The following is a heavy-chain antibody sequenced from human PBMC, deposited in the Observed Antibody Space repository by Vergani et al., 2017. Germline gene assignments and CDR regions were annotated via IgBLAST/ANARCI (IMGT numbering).Heavy chain of an antibody. J-gene: IGHJ4*02. D-gene: IGHD6-13*01. CDR3: ARGIAAAGTSVPFDY. CDR1: GGSISSYY. V-gene: IGHV4-59*01. Sequence: QVQLQELGPGLVKPSETLSLTCTVSGGSISSYYWSWIRQPPGKGLEWIGSIYYSGSTNYNPSLKSRVTISVDTSKNQFSLNLTSVTAADTAVFYCARGIAAAGTSVPFDYWGQGTLVTGSS. CDR2: IYYSGST.